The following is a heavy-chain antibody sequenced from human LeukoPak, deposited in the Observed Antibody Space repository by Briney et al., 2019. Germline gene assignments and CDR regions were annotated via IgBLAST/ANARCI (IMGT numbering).Heavy chain of an antibody. CDR1: GYSITNGYY. V-gene: IGHV4-38-2*02. CDR3: ARVKFDGDYGLYYYYYMDV. J-gene: IGHJ6*03. Sequence: PSETLSLTCTVSGYSITNGYYRGWIRQPPGKGLEWIGSIYHDGRIDYNPSLKSRVTISVDTSKNQFSLKLSSVTAADTAVYYCARVKFDGDYGLYYYYYMDVWGKGTTVTISS. D-gene: IGHD4-17*01. CDR2: IYHDGRI.